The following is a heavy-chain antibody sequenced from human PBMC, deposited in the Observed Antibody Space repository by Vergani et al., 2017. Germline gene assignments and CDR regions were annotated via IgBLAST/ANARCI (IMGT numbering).Heavy chain of an antibody. CDR2: IYSSGSS. J-gene: IGHJ3*02. V-gene: IGHV4-61*02. CDR1: GGSISSGSYY. D-gene: IGHD5-18*01. CDR3: ARVLARSSGYIGDAFDI. Sequence: QLQLQESGPGLVKPSETLSLTCTVSGGSISSGSYYWSWIRQPAGKGLEWIGRIYSSGSSNYNPSLKSRVTISVDTSKNQFSLKLSSVTAADTAVYYCARVLARSSGYIGDAFDIWGQGTMVTVSS.